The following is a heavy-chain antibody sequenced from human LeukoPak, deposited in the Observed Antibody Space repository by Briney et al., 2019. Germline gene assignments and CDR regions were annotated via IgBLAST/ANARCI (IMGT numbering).Heavy chain of an antibody. Sequence: ASVKVSCKVSGYTFTSYDINWVRQATGQGLEWMGWMNPNSGNTGYAQKFQGRVTMTRNTSISTAYMELSSLRSEDTAVYYCARGHSSSWSHIDYWGQGTLVTVSS. CDR1: GYTFTSYD. V-gene: IGHV1-8*01. D-gene: IGHD6-13*01. J-gene: IGHJ4*02. CDR2: MNPNSGNT. CDR3: ARGHSSSWSHIDY.